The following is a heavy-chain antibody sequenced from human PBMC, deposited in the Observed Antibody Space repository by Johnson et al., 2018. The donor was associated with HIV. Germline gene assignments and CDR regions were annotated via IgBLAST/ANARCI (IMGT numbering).Heavy chain of an antibody. D-gene: IGHD2-15*01. J-gene: IGHJ3*01. CDR1: GFTVSSNY. V-gene: IGHV3-66*01. CDR2: IYSGGNT. Sequence: VQLVESGGGLVQPGGSLRLSCAASGFTVSSNYMSWVRQAPGKGLEWVSVIYSGGNTYYADSVKGRFTISRDNSKNTLYLQMNSLRVEDTAVYYCARERGISGGFDFCGQGTRVSVSS. CDR3: ARERGISGGFDF.